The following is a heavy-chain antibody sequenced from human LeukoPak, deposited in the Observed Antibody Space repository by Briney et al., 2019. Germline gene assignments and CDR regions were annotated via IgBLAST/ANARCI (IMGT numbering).Heavy chain of an antibody. J-gene: IGHJ4*02. Sequence: GPSVKLSCKASGYTLTGYYMHWVRQAPGQGLEWMGWINPNSGGTNYAQKFKGRVTMTKDTSISTAYMELSRLRSDDTAVYYCARTDYYGSGSYYYWGQGTLVSVSS. CDR2: INPNSGGT. D-gene: IGHD3-10*01. CDR1: GYTLTGYY. CDR3: ARTDYYGSGSYYY. V-gene: IGHV1-2*02.